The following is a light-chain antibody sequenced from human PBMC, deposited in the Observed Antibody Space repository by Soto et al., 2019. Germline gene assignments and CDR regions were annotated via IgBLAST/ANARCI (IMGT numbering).Light chain of an antibody. CDR3: QQYDNWDT. CDR1: QRVSSSY. J-gene: IGKJ3*01. CDR2: GAS. Sequence: EIVLTQSPGTLSLSPGERATLSCRASQRVSSSYLAWYQQKPGQAPRLLMYGASNRATGTPDRFSGSGSGTDFTLTINRLEPEDLGVYYCQQYDNWDTFGPGTKADIK. V-gene: IGKV3-20*01.